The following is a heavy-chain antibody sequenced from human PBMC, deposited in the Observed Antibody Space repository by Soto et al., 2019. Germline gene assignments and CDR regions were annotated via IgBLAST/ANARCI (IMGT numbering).Heavy chain of an antibody. J-gene: IGHJ4*02. Sequence: GTLRLSCPASVFTFLSYGMHWARQAPGKWLEWVAVIWYSGSNNYYADSVKGRFTTSRDNSKNTLYLQRNSLRAEDTAVYYCATVVNTAMAFDYWGQGTLVTVSS. CDR3: ATVVNTAMAFDY. V-gene: IGHV3-33*01. CDR2: IWYSGSNN. D-gene: IGHD5-18*01. CDR1: VFTFLSYG.